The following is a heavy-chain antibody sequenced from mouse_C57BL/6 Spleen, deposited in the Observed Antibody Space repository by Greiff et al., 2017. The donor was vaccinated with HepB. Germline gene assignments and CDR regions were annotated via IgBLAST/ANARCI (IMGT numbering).Heavy chain of an antibody. CDR1: GYSITSGYY. CDR2: ISYDGSN. D-gene: IGHD2-5*01. V-gene: IGHV3-6*01. Sequence: EVQRVESGPGLVKPSQSLSLTCSVTGYSITSGYYWNWIRQFPGNKLEWMGYISYDGSNNYNPSLKNRISITRDTSKNQFFLKLNSVTTEDTATYYCAREGSNYVGFAYWGQGTLVTVSA. CDR3: AREGSNYVGFAY. J-gene: IGHJ3*01.